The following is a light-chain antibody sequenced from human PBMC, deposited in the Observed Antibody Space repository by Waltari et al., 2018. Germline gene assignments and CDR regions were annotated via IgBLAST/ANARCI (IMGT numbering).Light chain of an antibody. CDR1: QTVRTY. V-gene: IGKV3-11*01. CDR3: QQRANWPYT. CDR2: DAS. Sequence: IMLTQSPANLSLSPGERTTLSCRASQTVRTYLAWYQQKPGQAPRLLIFDASSRATGIPAKFSGSGSGTDFTLTVSNLEPEDFAVYYCQQRANWPYTFGQGTRVEI. J-gene: IGKJ2*01.